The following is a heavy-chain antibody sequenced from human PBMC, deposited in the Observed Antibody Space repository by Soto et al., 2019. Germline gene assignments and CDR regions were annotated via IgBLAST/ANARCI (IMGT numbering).Heavy chain of an antibody. CDR2: IIPIFGTA. Sequence: SVKVACKASGGTFSIYASSWGRQAPGQGLEWMGGIIPIFGTANYAQKFQGRVTITADESTSTAYMELSSLRSEDTAVYYCARDKHYGDYAYWGQGTLVTVSS. D-gene: IGHD4-17*01. CDR3: ARDKHYGDYAY. CDR1: GGTFSIYA. J-gene: IGHJ4*02. V-gene: IGHV1-69*13.